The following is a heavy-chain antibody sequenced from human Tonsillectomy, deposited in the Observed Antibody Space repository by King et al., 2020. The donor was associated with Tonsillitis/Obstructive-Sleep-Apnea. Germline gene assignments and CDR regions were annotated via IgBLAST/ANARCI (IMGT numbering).Heavy chain of an antibody. V-gene: IGHV5-51*01. J-gene: IGHJ4*02. D-gene: IGHD6-19*01. CDR1: GYSFTSQW. CDR3: TRPPGYSRGWYDYDY. Sequence: QLVQSGAEVKKPGESLKISCQGSGYSFTSQWIGWVRQMPGKGLDWMGIIYPGDSDTTYSPSFQGQVTISVDKSINTAYLHWSSLKTSDTAMYYCTRPPGYSRGWYDYDYWGQGTLITVSS. CDR2: IYPGDSDT.